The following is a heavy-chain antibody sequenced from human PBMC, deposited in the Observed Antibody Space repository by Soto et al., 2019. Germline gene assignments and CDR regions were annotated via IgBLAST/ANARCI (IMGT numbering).Heavy chain of an antibody. CDR3: ARGLYGSGAFDI. J-gene: IGHJ3*02. Sequence: ASVKVSCKASGYTFTSSYVHWVRQAPGQGLEWMAWMNPNGGSTNYAQKFQGRVTMTRNTSMSTAYMELSSLRSEDTAVYYCARGLYGSGAFDIWGQGTMVTVSS. CDR1: GYTFTSSY. CDR2: MNPNGGST. D-gene: IGHD2-15*01. V-gene: IGHV1-2*02.